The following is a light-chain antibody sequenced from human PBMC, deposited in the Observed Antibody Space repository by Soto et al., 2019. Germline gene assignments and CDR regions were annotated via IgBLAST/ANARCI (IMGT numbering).Light chain of an antibody. V-gene: IGLV2-14*01. J-gene: IGLJ3*02. CDR3: GSFTTSRIWV. CDR2: GVN. Sequence: QSVLTQPAFVSGSPGQSITLSCTGSSSDFGDDKYVSWYQQQPGKGPNLLIYGVNSRPSGISNRFSGSKSGNTASLTISGLQVEDEAEYFCGSFTTSRIWVFGGGTKLTVL. CDR1: SSDFGDDKY.